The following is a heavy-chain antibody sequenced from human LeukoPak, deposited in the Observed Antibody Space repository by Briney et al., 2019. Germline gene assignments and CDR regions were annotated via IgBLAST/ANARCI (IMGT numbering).Heavy chain of an antibody. J-gene: IGHJ4*02. CDR3: AKDSPDYYGSGSYLDY. CDR2: ISYDGSNK. D-gene: IGHD3-10*01. V-gene: IGHV3-30*18. CDR1: GFTFSNYG. Sequence: GGTLRLSCATSGFTFSNYGMHWVRQAPGKGLEWVAVISYDGSNKYYADSVKGRFTISRDNSKNTLYLQMNSLRAEDTAVYYCAKDSPDYYGSGSYLDYWGQGTLVTVSS.